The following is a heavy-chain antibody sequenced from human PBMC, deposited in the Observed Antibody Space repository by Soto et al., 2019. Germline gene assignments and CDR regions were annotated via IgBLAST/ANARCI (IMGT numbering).Heavy chain of an antibody. CDR2: MWYDGTNK. Sequence: QVQLVESGGGVVQPGRSLRLSCAASGFTFRIYSMHWVRQSPGKGLEWVAVMWYDGTNKYYADSVKGRFTISRDNSKNTLYLQMNSLRAEDTAVYYCARGRQQLGYYYYGMDVWGQGTTVTVSS. CDR3: ARGRQQLGYYYYGMDV. D-gene: IGHD6-13*01. J-gene: IGHJ6*02. CDR1: GFTFRIYS. V-gene: IGHV3-30*19.